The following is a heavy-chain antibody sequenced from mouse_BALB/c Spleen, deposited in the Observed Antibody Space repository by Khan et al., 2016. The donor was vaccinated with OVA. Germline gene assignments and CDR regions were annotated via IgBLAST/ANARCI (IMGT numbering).Heavy chain of an antibody. D-gene: IGHD1-1*01. CDR2: INPSTGYT. J-gene: IGHJ3*01. CDR1: GYTFTSYW. V-gene: IGHV1-7*01. CDR3: ANHGSSSAWFTY. Sequence: QVRLQQSGAELAKPGASVKMSCKASGYTFTSYWMHWVKQRPGQGLEWIGYINPSTGYTEYNQKFKDKATLTADKSSSTAYMQLSSLTSEDSAGYYCANHGSSSAWFTYWGQATLVTVSA.